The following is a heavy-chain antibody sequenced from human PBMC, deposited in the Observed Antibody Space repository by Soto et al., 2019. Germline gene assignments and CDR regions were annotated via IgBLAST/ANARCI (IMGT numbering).Heavy chain of an antibody. CDR3: ATQEVGGSYVYTFDP. CDR2: IYYSGST. CDR1: GGYITSSSYY. D-gene: IGHD1-26*01. V-gene: IGHV4-39*01. J-gene: IGHJ5*02. Sequence: SETLSVTCPVSGGYITSSSYYWGWIRKPPGKGLEWIGSIYYSGSTYYNPSLKSRVTISVDTSKNQFSLKLSSVTAADTAVYYCATQEVGGSYVYTFDPWGQGTLVTVSS.